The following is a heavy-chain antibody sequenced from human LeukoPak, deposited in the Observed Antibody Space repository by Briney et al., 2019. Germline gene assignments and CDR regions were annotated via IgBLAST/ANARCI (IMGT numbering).Heavy chain of an antibody. Sequence: ASVKVSCKASGYTFTSYDINWVRQATGQGLEWMGWMNPNSGNTGYAQKFQGRVTMTRNTSISTAYIELSSLRSEDTAVYYCARGRGITMVRGVIHGDWFDPWGQGTLVTVSS. J-gene: IGHJ5*02. CDR2: MNPNSGNT. D-gene: IGHD3-10*01. CDR1: GYTFTSYD. V-gene: IGHV1-8*01. CDR3: ARGRGITMVRGVIHGDWFDP.